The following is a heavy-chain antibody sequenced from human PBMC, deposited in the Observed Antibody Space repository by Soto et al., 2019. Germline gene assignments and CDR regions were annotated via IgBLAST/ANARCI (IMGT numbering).Heavy chain of an antibody. Sequence: ETLCLTCPVSGGSNSIYYWSWIRQPAGKGLEWIGRIFTSESTNYNPSLKSRVTMSADTSKNQFSPKLRSVTAADTAVYYCAVDYGGNCFDYWGQGIRVTVSS. CDR3: AVDYGGNCFDY. CDR2: IFTSEST. J-gene: IGHJ4*02. V-gene: IGHV4-4*07. CDR1: GGSNSIYY. D-gene: IGHD2-21*01.